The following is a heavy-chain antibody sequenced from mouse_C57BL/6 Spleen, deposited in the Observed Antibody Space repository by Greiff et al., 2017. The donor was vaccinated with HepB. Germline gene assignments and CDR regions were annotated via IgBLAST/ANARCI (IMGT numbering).Heavy chain of an antibody. CDR2: IYPGDGDT. J-gene: IGHJ4*01. D-gene: IGHD2-4*01. Sequence: QVQLQQSGPELVKPGASVKISCKASGYAFSSSWMNWVKQRPGKGLEWIGRIYPGDGDTNYNGKFKGKATLTADKSSSTAYMQLSSLTSEDSAVYFCAREGYDLVYYAMDYWGQGTSVTVSS. V-gene: IGHV1-82*01. CDR1: GYAFSSSW. CDR3: AREGYDLVYYAMDY.